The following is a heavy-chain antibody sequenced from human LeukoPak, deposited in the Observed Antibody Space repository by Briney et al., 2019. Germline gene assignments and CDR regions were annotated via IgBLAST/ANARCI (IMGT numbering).Heavy chain of an antibody. Sequence: GVSLRLSCAASGFTFSSYGMHWVRQAPGKGLEWVAVIWYDGSNKYYSDSVKGRFTISRDNSKNTLYLQMNSLRAEDTAVYYCARLFQGQLWANFDYWGQGTLVTVSS. CDR2: IWYDGSNK. J-gene: IGHJ4*02. D-gene: IGHD5-18*01. V-gene: IGHV3-33*01. CDR1: GFTFSSYG. CDR3: ARLFQGQLWANFDY.